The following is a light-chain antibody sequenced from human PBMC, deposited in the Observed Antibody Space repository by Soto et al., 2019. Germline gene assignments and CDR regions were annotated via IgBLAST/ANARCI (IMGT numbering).Light chain of an antibody. CDR1: QSISSW. V-gene: IGKV1-5*03. CDR3: QQYNTHRAWT. CDR2: KAS. J-gene: IGKJ1*01. Sequence: DIQMTQSPSTLSASVGDRVTITCRASQSISSWLAWYQQKPGKAPNLLIHKASTLLSGVPSTFSGSGSGTEFTLTTSSMHPDDFATYYCQQYNTHRAWTFGQGTKVEIK.